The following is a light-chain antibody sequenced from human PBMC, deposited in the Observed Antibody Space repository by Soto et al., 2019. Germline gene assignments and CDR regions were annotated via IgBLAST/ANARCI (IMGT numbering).Light chain of an antibody. J-gene: IGKJ1*01. Sequence: EIVLTQSPGTLSLSPGERGTLSCRASQSVNSSYLAWYQHKPGQAPRLLIYGASTRATGIPDRFSGGGSGTDYTLAIARLAPVDLAVYYCQQYGNSPHTFGQGTNVDIK. V-gene: IGKV3-20*01. CDR1: QSVNSSY. CDR3: QQYGNSPHT. CDR2: GAS.